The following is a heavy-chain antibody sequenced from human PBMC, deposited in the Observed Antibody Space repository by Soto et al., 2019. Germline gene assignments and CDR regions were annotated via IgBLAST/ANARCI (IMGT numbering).Heavy chain of an antibody. D-gene: IGHD6-19*01. V-gene: IGHV5-51*01. CDR3: ASKVAVAGELIDY. CDR2: IYPGDSDT. J-gene: IGHJ4*02. Sequence: HGESLKISCKGSGYSFTSYWIGWVRQMPGKGLEWMGIIYPGDSDTRYSPSFQGQVTISADKSISTAYLQWSSLKASDTAMYYCASKVAVAGELIDYWGQGTLVTVS. CDR1: GYSFTSYW.